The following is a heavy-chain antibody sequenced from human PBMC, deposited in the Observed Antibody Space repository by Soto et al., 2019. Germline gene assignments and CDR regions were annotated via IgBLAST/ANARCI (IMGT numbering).Heavy chain of an antibody. V-gene: IGHV3-48*01. CDR3: ASAVRGAHFDY. Sequence: GGSLRLSCAASGITFSTYSMNWVRQAPGKGLEWVSYISSSSSAIYYANSVKGRFTISRDNAMNSLFLQMNSLRADDTAVYYCASAVRGAHFDYWGRGTLVTVSS. J-gene: IGHJ4*02. D-gene: IGHD3-10*01. CDR2: ISSSSSAI. CDR1: GITFSTYS.